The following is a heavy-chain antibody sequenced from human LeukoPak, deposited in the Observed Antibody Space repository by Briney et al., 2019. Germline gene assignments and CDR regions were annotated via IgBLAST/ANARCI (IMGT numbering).Heavy chain of an antibody. CDR2: INSDGSST. D-gene: IGHD4-17*01. Sequence: GGSLRLSCAASGFTFSSYWMHWVRQAPGKGLVWVSRINSDGSSTSYADSVEGRFTISRDNAKNTLYLQMNSLRAEDTAVYYCARARYYGDSYVDYWGQGTLVTVSS. J-gene: IGHJ4*02. CDR1: GFTFSSYW. V-gene: IGHV3-74*01. CDR3: ARARYYGDSYVDY.